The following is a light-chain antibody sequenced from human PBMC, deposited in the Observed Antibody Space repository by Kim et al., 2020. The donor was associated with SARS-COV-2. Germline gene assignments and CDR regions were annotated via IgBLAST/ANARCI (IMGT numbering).Light chain of an antibody. J-gene: IGKJ1*01. CDR2: GAS. V-gene: IGKV3-20*01. CDR3: QQYGSSPRT. Sequence: SPGERATLSCRASQSVNSSYLAWYQQKPGQAPRLLIYGASSRATGIPDRFSGSGSGTDFTLTISRLEPEDFAVYYCQQYGSSPRTFGQGTKLEIK. CDR1: QSVNSSY.